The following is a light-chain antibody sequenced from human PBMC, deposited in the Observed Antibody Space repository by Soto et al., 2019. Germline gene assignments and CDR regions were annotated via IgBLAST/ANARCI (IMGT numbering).Light chain of an antibody. CDR2: GAS. J-gene: IGKJ1*01. CDR3: QQYNNWPPWT. CDR1: QSVSSN. Sequence: EIVMTQSPATLSVSPGERATLSCRASQSVSSNLAWYQQKPRQAPRILIYGASTRATGIPARFSVSGSGTEFTLTISSLQYEDFAVYYCQQYNNWPPWTFGQGTKVEIK. V-gene: IGKV3-15*01.